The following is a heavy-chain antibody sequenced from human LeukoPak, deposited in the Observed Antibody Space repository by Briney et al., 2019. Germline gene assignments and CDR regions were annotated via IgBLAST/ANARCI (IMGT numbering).Heavy chain of an antibody. D-gene: IGHD4-17*01. CDR2: ISSSSSYI. CDR3: ARASGGWGNDYGDYVFDY. V-gene: IGHV3-21*01. CDR1: GFTFSSYS. Sequence: PGGSLRLSCAASGFTFSSYSMNWVRHAPGKGLGWVSSISSSSSYIYYADSMKGRFTISRDNAKNSLYLRMNSLRAEDTAVYYCARASGGWGNDYGDYVFDYWGQGTLVTVSS. J-gene: IGHJ4*02.